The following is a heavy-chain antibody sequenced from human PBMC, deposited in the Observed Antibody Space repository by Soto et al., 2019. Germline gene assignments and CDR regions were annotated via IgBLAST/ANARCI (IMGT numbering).Heavy chain of an antibody. CDR2: INPSGGST. Sequence: ASVKVSCKASGYTFTSYYMHWVRQAPGQGLEWMGIINPSGGSTSYARKFQGRVTMTRDTSTSTVYMELSSLRSEDTAVYYCPRDAEYSSGPNWFDPWGQGTLVTVSS. CDR1: GYTFTSYY. J-gene: IGHJ5*02. CDR3: PRDAEYSSGPNWFDP. D-gene: IGHD6-19*01. V-gene: IGHV1-46*01.